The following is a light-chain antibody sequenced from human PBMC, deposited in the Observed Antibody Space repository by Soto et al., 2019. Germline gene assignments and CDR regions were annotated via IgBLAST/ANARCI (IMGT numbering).Light chain of an antibody. V-gene: IGLV2-14*01. Sequence: QSALTQPASVSGSPGQSITISCSGTSSDIGGYNYVSWFQQHPGKAPKLLIFEVSNRPSGVFNRFSGSKSGSTASLTISGLQPDDEADYYCQSYDNSLSGPVFGGGTKLTVL. CDR3: QSYDNSLSGPV. CDR2: EVS. J-gene: IGLJ2*01. CDR1: SSDIGGYNY.